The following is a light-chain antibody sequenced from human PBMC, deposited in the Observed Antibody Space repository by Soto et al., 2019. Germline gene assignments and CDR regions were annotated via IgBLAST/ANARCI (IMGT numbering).Light chain of an antibody. CDR3: QSYDSSLSGHVV. J-gene: IGLJ2*01. CDR1: SYNIGAGYD. V-gene: IGLV1-40*01. CDR2: GNS. Sequence: QYVLTQPPSVSGAPGQRVTISCTGSSYNIGAGYDVHWYQQLPGTAPKLLIYGNSNRPSGVPDRFSGSKSGTSASLAITGLQAEDEADYYCQSYDSSLSGHVVFGGGTKLTVL.